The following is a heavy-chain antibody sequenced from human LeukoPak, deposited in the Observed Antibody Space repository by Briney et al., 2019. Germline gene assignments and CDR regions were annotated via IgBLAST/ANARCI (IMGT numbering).Heavy chain of an antibody. CDR3: ARGDRSSWHGIGY. Sequence: SETLSLTCTVSGGSISSGGYYWSWIRQHPGKGLEWIGYIYYSGSTYYNPSLKSRVTISVDTSKNQFSLKLSSVTAADTAVYYCARGDRSSWHGIGYWGQGTLVTVSS. D-gene: IGHD6-13*01. J-gene: IGHJ4*02. CDR1: GGSISSGGYY. CDR2: IYYSGST. V-gene: IGHV4-31*03.